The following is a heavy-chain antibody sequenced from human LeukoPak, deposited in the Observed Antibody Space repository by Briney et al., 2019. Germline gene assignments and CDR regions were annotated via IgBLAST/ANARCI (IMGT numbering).Heavy chain of an antibody. J-gene: IGHJ5*02. Sequence: AGGSLRLSCTASGFTLSNIWMSWVRQAPGKGLEWVASIRADGCNTYYMNSVRDRFTISRDGAKNSLFLQMNSLRAEDTAVYYCARPGTSVSGAGWFDPWGQGTLVIVSS. CDR3: ARPGTSVSGAGWFDP. V-gene: IGHV3-7*03. CDR1: GFTLSNIW. CDR2: IRADGCNT. D-gene: IGHD5/OR15-5a*01.